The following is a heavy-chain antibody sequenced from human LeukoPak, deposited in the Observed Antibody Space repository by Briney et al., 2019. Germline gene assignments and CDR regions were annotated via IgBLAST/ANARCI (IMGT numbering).Heavy chain of an antibody. Sequence: TETLSFTCTVSGYSISSDYSWGWIRQPPAEGLEWIGNIYHSGSTYYNPSLKSRVTISVDTSKNQFSLKLRSVTAADTAVYYCARGGYSGSYYWFDPWGQGTLVTVSS. D-gene: IGHD1-26*01. J-gene: IGHJ5*02. CDR2: IYHSGST. CDR3: ARGGYSGSYYWFDP. CDR1: GYSISSDYS. V-gene: IGHV4-38-2*02.